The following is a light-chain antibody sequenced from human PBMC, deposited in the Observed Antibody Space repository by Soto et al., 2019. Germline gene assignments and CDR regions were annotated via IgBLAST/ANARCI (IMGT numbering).Light chain of an antibody. CDR2: EVS. CDR3: SSQGV. V-gene: IGLV2-8*01. CDR1: SSDVGGYNY. Sequence: QSVLTQPPSASRSPGQSVTISCTGTSSDVGGYNYVSWYQQHPGKAPKLMIYEVSKRPSGVPDRFSGSKSDNTASLTVSGLQAEDEADYYCSSQGVFGTGTKVTVL. J-gene: IGLJ1*01.